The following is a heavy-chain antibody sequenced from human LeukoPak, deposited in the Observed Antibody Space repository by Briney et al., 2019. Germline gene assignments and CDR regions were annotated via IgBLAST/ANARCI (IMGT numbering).Heavy chain of an antibody. D-gene: IGHD7-27*01. Sequence: GGSLRLSCAASGFTFSSYEMNWVRQAPGKGLEWVSYISSGGSTIYYADSVKGRFTISRDNAQNSLYLQMNSLRAEDTAVYYCARDPSSGDYWGQGTLVTVPS. J-gene: IGHJ4*02. V-gene: IGHV3-48*03. CDR2: ISSGGSTI. CDR1: GFTFSSYE. CDR3: ARDPSSGDY.